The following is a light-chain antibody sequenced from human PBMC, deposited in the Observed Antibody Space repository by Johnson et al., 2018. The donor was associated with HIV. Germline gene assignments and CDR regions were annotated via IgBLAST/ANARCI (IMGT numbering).Light chain of an antibody. CDR2: DNN. Sequence: QSVLTQPPSVSAAPGQKVTISCSGSSSNIGNNYVSWYQQLPGTAPKLLIYDNNKRPSGIPDRFSGSKSGTSATLAITGLQTGDEAEYYCGTWDSSLSAGVFGTGTTVIVL. V-gene: IGLV1-51*01. J-gene: IGLJ1*01. CDR3: GTWDSSLSAGV. CDR1: SSNIGNNY.